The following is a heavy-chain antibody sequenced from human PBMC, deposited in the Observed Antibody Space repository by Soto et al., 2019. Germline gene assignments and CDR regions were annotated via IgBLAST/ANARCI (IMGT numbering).Heavy chain of an antibody. CDR1: GGTFSSYT. V-gene: IGHV1-69*02. CDR2: IIPILGIA. J-gene: IGHJ3*02. Sequence: SVKVSCKASGGTFSSYTISWVRKAPGQGLEWMGRIIPILGIANYAQKFQGRVTITADKSTSTAYMELSSLRSEDTAVYYCARGNYAITIFGVGPIPDAFDIWGQGTMVTVSS. CDR3: ARGNYAITIFGVGPIPDAFDI. D-gene: IGHD3-3*01.